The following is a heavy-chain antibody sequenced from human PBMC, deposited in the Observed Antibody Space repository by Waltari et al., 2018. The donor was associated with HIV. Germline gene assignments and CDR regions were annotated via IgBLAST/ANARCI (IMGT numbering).Heavy chain of an antibody. CDR1: GFTFEDYA. Sequence: EVQLVESGGGLVQPGRSLRLSCAASGFTFEDYAMHWVRQPPGKGLEWVSGISWNSGSIDYADSVKGRFTISRDNTKNSLYLQMNSVRAEDTALYYCAKDRGPFIAVAGTWGQGTLVTVSS. CDR2: ISWNSGSI. J-gene: IGHJ5*02. V-gene: IGHV3-9*01. CDR3: AKDRGPFIAVAGT. D-gene: IGHD6-19*01.